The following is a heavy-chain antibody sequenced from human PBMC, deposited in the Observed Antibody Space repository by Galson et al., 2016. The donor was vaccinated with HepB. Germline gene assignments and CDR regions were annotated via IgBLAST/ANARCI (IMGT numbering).Heavy chain of an antibody. V-gene: IGHV3-9*01. CDR2: ISWNSGGL. J-gene: IGHJ5*02. Sequence: SLRLSCAASGFAFDDYGMQWVRQAPGKGLEWVSGISWNSGGLGYVDSVRGRFTISRDNVKNFLYLQMNSLRAEDTAVYYCARDRGSSTPFDPWGQGTLVTVSS. CDR3: ARDRGSSTPFDP. D-gene: IGHD2-2*01. CDR1: GFAFDDYG.